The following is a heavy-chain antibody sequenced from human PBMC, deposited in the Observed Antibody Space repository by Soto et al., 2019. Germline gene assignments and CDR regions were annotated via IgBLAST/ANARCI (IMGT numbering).Heavy chain of an antibody. CDR3: ARVNVGLPYYHYGMDV. Sequence: SVTLCLPWTVFGGSIGDVGCYWSWIRQPPGKGLEWIGYIYYSGSTYYNPSLKSRVTISVDTSKNQFSLKLSSVTAADTAVYYCARVNVGLPYYHYGMDVRGQGTTDTVSS. V-gene: IGHV4-30-4*01. J-gene: IGHJ6*02. CDR2: IYYSGST. D-gene: IGHD5-12*01. CDR1: GGSIGDVGCY.